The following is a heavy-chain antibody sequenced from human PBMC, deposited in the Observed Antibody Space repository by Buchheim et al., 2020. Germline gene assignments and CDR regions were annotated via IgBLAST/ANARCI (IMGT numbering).Heavy chain of an antibody. CDR1: GFIINDYW. Sequence: EVQLVESGGGLVQPGGSLRLSCAASGFIINDYWMYWVRQAPGKGLVWVSQIDSDGGTTTYADSVKGRFTISRDNAKNTLSLQMNSLRAEDTAVYYCARDYSRYYYDSSGYPPGYWGQGTL. V-gene: IGHV3-74*03. J-gene: IGHJ4*02. CDR3: ARDYSRYYYDSSGYPPGY. D-gene: IGHD3-22*01. CDR2: IDSDGGTT.